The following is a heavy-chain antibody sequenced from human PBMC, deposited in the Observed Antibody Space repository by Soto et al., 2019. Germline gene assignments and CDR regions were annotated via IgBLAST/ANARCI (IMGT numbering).Heavy chain of an antibody. V-gene: IGHV3-64*01. J-gene: IGHJ4*02. CDR3: ARGGGYYLDY. CDR2: ISSNGGST. CDR1: GFTFSSYA. Sequence: EVQLVESGGGLVQPGGSLRLSCAASGFTFSSYAMHWVRQAPGKGLEYVSAISSNGGSTYYANSVKGRFTISRDNSKNTLYLQMGSLRAEDMAVYYCARGGGYYLDYWGQGTLVTVSS.